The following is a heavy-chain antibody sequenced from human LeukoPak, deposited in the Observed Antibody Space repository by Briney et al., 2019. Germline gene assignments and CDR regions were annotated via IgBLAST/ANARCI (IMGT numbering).Heavy chain of an antibody. D-gene: IGHD3-16*01. CDR1: GGSISSGDYY. CDR3: ARGSKVWGSSSTFDY. V-gene: IGHV4-30-4*01. Sequence: PSETLSLTCTVSGGSISSGDYYWSWIRQPPGKGLEWIGYIYYSRSTYYNPSLKSRVTISVDTSKNQFSLKLSSVTAADTAVYYCARGSKVWGSSSTFDYWGQGTLVTVSS. CDR2: IYYSRST. J-gene: IGHJ4*02.